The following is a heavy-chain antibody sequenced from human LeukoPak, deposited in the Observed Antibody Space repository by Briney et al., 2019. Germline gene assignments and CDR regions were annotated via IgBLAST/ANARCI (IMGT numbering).Heavy chain of an antibody. D-gene: IGHD1-26*01. CDR2: IIPIFGTA. CDR1: GGTFSSYA. J-gene: IGHJ4*02. Sequence: SVKVSCKASGGTFSSYAISWVRQAPGQGLEWMGGIIPIFGTANYAQKFQGRVTITADESTSTAYMELSSLRSEDTAVYYCARDWVGATEEGDYWGQGTLVTVSS. V-gene: IGHV1-69*13. CDR3: ARDWVGATEEGDY.